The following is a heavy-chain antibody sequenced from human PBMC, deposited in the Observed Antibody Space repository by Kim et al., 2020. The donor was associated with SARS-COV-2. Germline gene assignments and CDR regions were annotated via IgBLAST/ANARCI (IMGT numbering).Heavy chain of an antibody. D-gene: IGHD6-19*01. CDR2: ISYDGSNK. V-gene: IGHV3-30*18. CDR3: AKGSSSGWYGDDAFDI. J-gene: IGHJ3*02. CDR1: EFTFSSFG. Sequence: GGSLRLSCAASEFTFSSFGMHWVRQAPGKGLEWVAAISYDGSNKYYADSVKGRFTISRDNSKNTLYLQMNSLRAEHTAVYYCAKGSSSGWYGDDAFDIWGQGTMVTVS.